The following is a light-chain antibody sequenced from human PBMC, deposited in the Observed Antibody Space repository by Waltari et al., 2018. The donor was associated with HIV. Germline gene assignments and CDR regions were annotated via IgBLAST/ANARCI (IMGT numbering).Light chain of an antibody. CDR1: SSHIGSNT. CDR3: AAWDDSLIGPV. J-gene: IGLJ3*02. V-gene: IGLV1-44*01. CDR2: SNN. Sequence: QSVLTQPPSASGTPGQRVTISCSGSSSHIGSNTVNWYQQLPGTAPKLLIYSNNQRPSGVPDRLSGSKSGTSASLAISGLQSEDEANYYCAAWDDSLIGPVFGGGTKLTVL.